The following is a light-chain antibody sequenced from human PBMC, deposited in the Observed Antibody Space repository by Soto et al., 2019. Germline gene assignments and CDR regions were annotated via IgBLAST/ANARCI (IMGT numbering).Light chain of an antibody. CDR1: QSVSDD. Sequence: IVLTNSPPALSVSPGERVSLSCRASQSVSDDLAWYQQKPGKAPRLVIHGASTRATDFPARFSGSGSGTEFTLTISSLQSEDFGVYFCHQYNNWPQTFGGGTK. J-gene: IGKJ4*01. CDR3: HQYNNWPQT. CDR2: GAS. V-gene: IGKV3-15*01.